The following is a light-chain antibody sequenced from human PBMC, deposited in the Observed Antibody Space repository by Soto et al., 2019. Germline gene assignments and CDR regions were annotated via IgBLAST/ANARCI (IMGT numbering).Light chain of an antibody. CDR2: DAS. J-gene: IGKJ1*01. CDR1: QSISSW. CDR3: QHSWT. V-gene: IGKV1-5*01. Sequence: DIQMTQSPSTLSASVGDRVTITCRASQSISSWLAWYQQKPGKAPKLLIYDASSLESGVLSRFSGSGSGTEFTLTISSLQPDDFATYYCQHSWTFGQGTKVEIK.